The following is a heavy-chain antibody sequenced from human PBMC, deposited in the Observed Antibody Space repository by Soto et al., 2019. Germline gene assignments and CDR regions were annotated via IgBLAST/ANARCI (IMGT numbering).Heavy chain of an antibody. CDR2: ISYDGSNK. CDR1: GFTFSSYG. J-gene: IGHJ6*02. Sequence: HPGGSLRLSCAASGFTFSSYGMHWVRQAPGKGLEWVAVISYDGSNKYYADSVKGRFTISRDNSKNTLYLQMNSLRAEDTAVYYCASLYYDSSRYDTYYGMDVWGQGTTVTVSS. V-gene: IGHV3-30*03. D-gene: IGHD3-22*01. CDR3: ASLYYDSSRYDTYYGMDV.